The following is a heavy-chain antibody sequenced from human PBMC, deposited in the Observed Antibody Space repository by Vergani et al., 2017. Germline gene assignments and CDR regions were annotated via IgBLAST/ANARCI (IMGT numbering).Heavy chain of an antibody. Sequence: EVQLLESGGGLVQPGGSLRLSCAASKFTFSNYAMSWVRQAPGKGLEWVSTISGSGVSTYYADSVKGRFTISRDNSKNTLYLQMNSLRAEDTAVYYCARDLGAYCGGDCYSGDYWGQGTLVTVSS. CDR1: KFTFSNYA. J-gene: IGHJ4*02. CDR3: ARDLGAYCGGDCYSGDY. V-gene: IGHV3-23*01. D-gene: IGHD2-21*02. CDR2: ISGSGVST.